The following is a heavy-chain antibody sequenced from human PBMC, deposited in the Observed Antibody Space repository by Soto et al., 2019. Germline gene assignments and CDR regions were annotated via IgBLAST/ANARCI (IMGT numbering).Heavy chain of an antibody. V-gene: IGHV4-39*01. CDR1: GGSISSSSHY. D-gene: IGHD6-13*01. Sequence: PSETLSLTCSVSGGSISSSSHYWGWIRQSPGKGLGWIGSIYYRGSAYYNPSLKSRVTISVDTSKNQFSLKLRSVTAAGTSVYYCARHPGIAAHFDFWGQGTLVTVSS. J-gene: IGHJ4*02. CDR2: IYYRGSA. CDR3: ARHPGIAAHFDF.